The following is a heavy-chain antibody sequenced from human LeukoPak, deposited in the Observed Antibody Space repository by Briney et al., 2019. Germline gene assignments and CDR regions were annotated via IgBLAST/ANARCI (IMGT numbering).Heavy chain of an antibody. CDR2: ISYDGSNK. CDR3: AKVSSSWYDFDY. J-gene: IGHJ4*02. Sequence: GSLRLSCAASGFTFSSYGMHWVRQAPGKGLEWVAVISYDGSNKYYADSVKGRFTISRDNSKNTLYLQMNSLRAEDTAVYYCAKVSSSWYDFDYWGQGTLVTVSS. D-gene: IGHD6-13*01. V-gene: IGHV3-30*18. CDR1: GFTFSSYG.